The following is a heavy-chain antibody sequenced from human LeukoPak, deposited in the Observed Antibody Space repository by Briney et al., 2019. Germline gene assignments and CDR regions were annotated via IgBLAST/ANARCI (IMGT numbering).Heavy chain of an antibody. D-gene: IGHD5-18*01. CDR1: GFTFNRYG. CDR2: IWYDGSNK. Sequence: GRSLRLSCAVSGFTFNRYGMHWVRQAPGKGLEWVAVIWYDGSNKYYADSVKGRFTISRDNSKNTLYLQMNSLRAEDTAVYYCAREMDTGIRYYFDYWGQGTLVTVSS. V-gene: IGHV3-33*01. CDR3: AREMDTGIRYYFDY. J-gene: IGHJ4*02.